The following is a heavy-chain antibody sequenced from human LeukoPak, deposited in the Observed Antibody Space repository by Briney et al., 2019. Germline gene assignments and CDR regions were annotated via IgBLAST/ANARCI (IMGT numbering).Heavy chain of an antibody. CDR2: IIPIFGTA. V-gene: IGHV1-69*13. CDR3: ARGGSYKQFDP. CDR1: GYTFTDYA. Sequence: SVTVSCKASGYTFTDYAVNWVRQAPGQGLEWMGGIIPIFGTANYAQKFQGRVTITADESTSTTYMELSSLRSEDTAVYYCARGGSYKQFDPWGQGTLVTVSS. J-gene: IGHJ5*02. D-gene: IGHD1-26*01.